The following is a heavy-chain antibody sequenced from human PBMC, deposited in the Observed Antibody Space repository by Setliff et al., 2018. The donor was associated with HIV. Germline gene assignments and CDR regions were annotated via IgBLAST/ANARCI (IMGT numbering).Heavy chain of an antibody. V-gene: IGHV3-21*01. Sequence: GGSLRLSCAASGFTFSSYSMNWVRQAPGKGLEWVSSISSSSSYIYYADSVKGRFAISRDNAKNSLYLQMNSLRAEDTAVYYCARDRASGYDGVDAFDIWGQGTMVTVSS. D-gene: IGHD5-12*01. CDR2: ISSSSSYI. CDR1: GFTFSSYS. J-gene: IGHJ3*02. CDR3: ARDRASGYDGVDAFDI.